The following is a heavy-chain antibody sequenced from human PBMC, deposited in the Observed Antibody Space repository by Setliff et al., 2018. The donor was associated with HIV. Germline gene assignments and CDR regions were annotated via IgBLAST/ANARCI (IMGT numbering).Heavy chain of an antibody. Sequence: SETLSLTCTVSGGSISSGGNYWSWIRQTPGKGLEWIGYIHDSESTNYNPSLWSRLTISVDTSKNQFSLKLRSVTAADTALYYCARGRYRSRWYASDHYYIDVWGKGTTVTVSS. J-gene: IGHJ6*03. D-gene: IGHD6-13*01. CDR2: IHDSEST. V-gene: IGHV4-30-4*01. CDR1: GGSISSGGNY. CDR3: ARGRYRSRWYASDHYYIDV.